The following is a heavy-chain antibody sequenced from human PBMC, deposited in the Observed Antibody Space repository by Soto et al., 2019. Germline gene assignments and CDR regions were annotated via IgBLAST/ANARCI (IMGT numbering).Heavy chain of an antibody. CDR1: GDTFNFYS. V-gene: IGHV1-69*02. CDR3: ASSYGSGYRAFDY. D-gene: IGHD3-10*01. CDR2: VNPILSMS. J-gene: IGHJ4*02. Sequence: QVQLVQSGAEVKRPGSSVKVSCKASGDTFNFYSINWVRQAPGVGLEWVGRVNPILSMSNYAQRFQGRVAXTXDXXTSTAYMELMSLRSEDTAIYYCASSYGSGYRAFDYWGQGALVTVSS.